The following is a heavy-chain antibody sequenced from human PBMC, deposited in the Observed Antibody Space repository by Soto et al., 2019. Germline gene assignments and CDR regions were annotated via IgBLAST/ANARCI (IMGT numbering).Heavy chain of an antibody. J-gene: IGHJ4*02. CDR2: ISWNSGSI. CDR1: GFTFGDYA. Sequence: PGGSLRLSCAASGFTFGDYAMHWVRQAPGKGLEWVSGISWNSGSIGYADSVKGRFTISRDNAKNSLYLQMNSLRAEDTALYYCAKGRDGYKWEYSFDYWGQGTLVTVSS. V-gene: IGHV3-9*01. CDR3: AKGRDGYKWEYSFDY. D-gene: IGHD1-26*01.